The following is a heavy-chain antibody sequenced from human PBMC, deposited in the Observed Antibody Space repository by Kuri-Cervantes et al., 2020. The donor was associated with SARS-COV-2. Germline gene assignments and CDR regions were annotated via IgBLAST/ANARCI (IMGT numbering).Heavy chain of an antibody. CDR2: VNYSGST. CDR3: ARGMAEVSYYFDY. CDR1: GGSISTYY. Sequence: SETLSLTCTVSGGSISTYYWTWIRQPPGKGLEWIGYVNYSGSTNYNPSLKSRVTISVDTSKNQLSLNVSSVTAADTAVYYCARGMAEVSYYFDYWGQGTLVTVSS. J-gene: IGHJ4*02. V-gene: IGHV4-59*12. D-gene: IGHD5-24*01.